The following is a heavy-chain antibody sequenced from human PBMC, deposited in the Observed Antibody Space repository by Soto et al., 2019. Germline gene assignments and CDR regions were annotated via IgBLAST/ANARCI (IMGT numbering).Heavy chain of an antibody. D-gene: IGHD3-10*01. V-gene: IGHV1-18*01. CDR1: GYTFTSYG. CDR3: ARDYYGSGSYYNDY. J-gene: IGHJ4*02. Sequence: ASVKVSCKASGYTFTSYGISWVRQAPGQGLEWMGWISAYNGNTNYAQKLQGRVTMTTDTSTSTAYMELRSLRSDDTAVYYCARDYYGSGSYYNDYWGQGTLVTVSS. CDR2: ISAYNGNT.